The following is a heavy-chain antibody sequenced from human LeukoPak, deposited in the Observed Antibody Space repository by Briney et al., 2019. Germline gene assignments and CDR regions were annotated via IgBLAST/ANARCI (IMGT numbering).Heavy chain of an antibody. CDR2: INSDGSST. J-gene: IGHJ3*02. CDR3: VGQKVTPDAFDI. V-gene: IGHV3-74*01. Sequence: GGSLRLSCAASGFTFSSYWMHWVRQAPGKGLVWVSRINSDGSSTSYADSVKGRFIISRDNAENSLYLQMNSLRLEDMALYYCVGQKVTPDAFDIWGQGTMVTVSS. CDR1: GFTFSSYW. D-gene: IGHD2-21*02.